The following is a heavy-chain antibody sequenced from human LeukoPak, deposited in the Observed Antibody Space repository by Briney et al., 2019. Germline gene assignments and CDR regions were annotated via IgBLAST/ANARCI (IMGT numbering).Heavy chain of an antibody. Sequence: GAPVKVSCKASGYTLTSYYMHWVRQAPGQGLEWMGIISPSGGSTSYAQKFQGRVTMTRDTSTSTVYMELSSLRSEDTAVYYCAIGLEDIVATVPSYWGQGTLVTVSS. J-gene: IGHJ4*02. CDR1: GYTLTSYY. CDR3: AIGLEDIVATVPSY. D-gene: IGHD5-12*01. V-gene: IGHV1-46*01. CDR2: ISPSGGST.